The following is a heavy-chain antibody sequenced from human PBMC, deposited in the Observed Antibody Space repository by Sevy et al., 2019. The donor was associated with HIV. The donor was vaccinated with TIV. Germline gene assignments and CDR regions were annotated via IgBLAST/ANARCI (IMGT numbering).Heavy chain of an antibody. J-gene: IGHJ6*02. D-gene: IGHD6-13*01. Sequence: GGSLRLSCAASGFTVTNNYISWVRQAPGKGLDWVALSYSDDSGYFADSVRGRFTISRDSLKNTWYLQMNSLKAEDTAVYYCARLHPHIAAARAMDVWGQGTTVTVSS. CDR3: ARLHPHIAAARAMDV. V-gene: IGHV3-53*01. CDR2: SYSDDSG. CDR1: GFTVTNNY.